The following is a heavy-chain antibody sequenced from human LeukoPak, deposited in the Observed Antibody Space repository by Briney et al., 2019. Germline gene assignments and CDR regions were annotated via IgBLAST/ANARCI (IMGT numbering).Heavy chain of an antibody. D-gene: IGHD6-19*01. Sequence: SETLSLTCTVSGGSISSYYWSWIRQPPGKGLEWSGYIYYSGSTNYNPSLKSRVTISVDTSKNQFYLKLSSVTAADTAVYYCARGPWSSGWYGDYWGQGTLVTVSS. V-gene: IGHV4-59*12. CDR3: ARGPWSSGWYGDY. CDR1: GGSISSYY. J-gene: IGHJ4*02. CDR2: IYYSGST.